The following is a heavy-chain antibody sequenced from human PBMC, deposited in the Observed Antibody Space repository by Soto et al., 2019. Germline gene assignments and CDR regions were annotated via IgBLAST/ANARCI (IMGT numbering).Heavy chain of an antibody. V-gene: IGHV1-69*13. CDR3: ARKDLNSGSYYQKVYGMDV. CDR1: GGTFSSYA. Sequence: GASVKVSCKASGGTFSSYAISWVRQAPGQGLEWMGGIIPIFGTANYAQKFQGRVTITADESTSTAYMELSSLRSEDTAVYYCARKDLNSGSYYQKVYGMDVWGQGTTVTVSS. CDR2: IIPIFGTA. J-gene: IGHJ6*02. D-gene: IGHD1-26*01.